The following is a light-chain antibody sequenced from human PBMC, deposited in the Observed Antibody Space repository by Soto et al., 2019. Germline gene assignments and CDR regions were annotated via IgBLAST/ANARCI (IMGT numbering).Light chain of an antibody. V-gene: IGKV1-39*01. CDR2: AAS. CDR3: QHSYGTPA. CDR1: QGISSS. Sequence: IQLPQYPSFLSAFVGDRVTITCRASQGISSSLAWYQQKPGEAPKLLISAASTLQSGVPSRFSGSRSGTDFTLTISSLQPEDFATYYCQHSYGTPAFGQGTRLEIK. J-gene: IGKJ5*01.